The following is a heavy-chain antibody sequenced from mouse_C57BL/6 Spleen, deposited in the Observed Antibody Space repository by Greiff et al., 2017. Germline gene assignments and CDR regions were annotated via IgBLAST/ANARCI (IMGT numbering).Heavy chain of an antibody. J-gene: IGHJ4*01. Sequence: EVHLVESGGGLVKPGGSLKLSCAASGFTFSDYGMHWVRQAPEQGLEWVAYISSCSSTIYYADTVKGRFTISRDNAKNTLFLQMTSRRSEDTAMYYCAAAGTGYAMDDWGQGTSVTVSS. V-gene: IGHV5-17*01. CDR2: ISSCSSTI. D-gene: IGHD4-1*01. CDR1: GFTFSDYG. CDR3: AAAGTGYAMDD.